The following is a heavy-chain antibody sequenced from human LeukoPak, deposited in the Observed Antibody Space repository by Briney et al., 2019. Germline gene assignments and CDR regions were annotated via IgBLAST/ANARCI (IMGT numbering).Heavy chain of an antibody. CDR2: ISAYNGNT. J-gene: IGHJ1*01. V-gene: IGHV1-18*01. D-gene: IGHD3-22*01. CDR3: AREGDYYDSSGKDVQH. Sequence: GASVKVSCKASGYTFTSYGISWVRQAPGQGLEWMGWISAYNGNTNYAQKLQGRVTMTTDTSTSTAYMELRSLRSEDTAVYYCAREGDYYDSSGKDVQHWGQGTLVTVSS. CDR1: GYTFTSYG.